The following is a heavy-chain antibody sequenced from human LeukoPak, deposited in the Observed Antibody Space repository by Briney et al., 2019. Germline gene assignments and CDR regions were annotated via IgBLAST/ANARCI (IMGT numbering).Heavy chain of an antibody. J-gene: IGHJ5*02. D-gene: IGHD7-27*01. V-gene: IGHV3-53*01. Sequence: GGSLRLSCAASGFTVSSNYMTWVRQAPGKGLEWVSVIYSGGSTYYADSVKGRFTISRDNSKNTLYLQMNSLRAEDTAVYYCTRNWGSDNWFDPWGQGTLVTVSS. CDR1: GFTVSSNY. CDR3: TRNWGSDNWFDP. CDR2: IYSGGST.